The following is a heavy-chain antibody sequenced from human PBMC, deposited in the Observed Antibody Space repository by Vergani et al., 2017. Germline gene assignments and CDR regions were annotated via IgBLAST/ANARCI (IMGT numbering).Heavy chain of an antibody. J-gene: IGHJ4*02. Sequence: EVQLLESGGVLVQPGGSLRLSCAASGFTFSSYAMSWVRQAPGKGLEWVSAISGSGGSTYYADSVKGRFTISRDNSKNTLYLQMNSLRAEDTAVYYCAKQKSRGIAAARLDYWGQGTLVTVSS. CDR3: AKQKSRGIAAARLDY. CDR1: GFTFSSYA. V-gene: IGHV3-23*01. D-gene: IGHD6-13*01. CDR2: ISGSGGST.